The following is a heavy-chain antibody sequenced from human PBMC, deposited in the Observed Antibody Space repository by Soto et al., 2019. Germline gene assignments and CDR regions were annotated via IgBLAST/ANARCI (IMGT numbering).Heavy chain of an antibody. D-gene: IGHD2-2*01. J-gene: IGHJ4*02. CDR2: IIPMFGTP. V-gene: IGHV1-69*01. Sequence: QLQLVQSGAEVKKPGSSVKVSCKASGGTSNTYTFSWVHQAPGQGLEWMGGIIPMFGTPNNAQKFQGRVTITADESTSTAYMELSSLRSEDTAVYYCARGCSSSSCYHFDYWGQGTLVTVSA. CDR1: GGTSNTYT. CDR3: ARGCSSSSCYHFDY.